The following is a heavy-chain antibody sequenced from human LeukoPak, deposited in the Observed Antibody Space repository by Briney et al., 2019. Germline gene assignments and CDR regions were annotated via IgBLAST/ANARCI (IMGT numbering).Heavy chain of an antibody. CDR2: IRSKAYGGTT. CDR1: GFTFGDYA. J-gene: IGHJ4*02. D-gene: IGHD3-3*01. Sequence: PGGSLRLSCTASGFTFGDYAMSWFRQAPGKGLEWVGFIRSKAYGGTTEYAASVKGRFTISRDDPKSIAYLQMNSLKTEDTAVYYCTREWRGSYDFWSGYSGISLFDYWGQGTLVTVSS. CDR3: TREWRGSYDFWSGYSGISLFDY. V-gene: IGHV3-49*03.